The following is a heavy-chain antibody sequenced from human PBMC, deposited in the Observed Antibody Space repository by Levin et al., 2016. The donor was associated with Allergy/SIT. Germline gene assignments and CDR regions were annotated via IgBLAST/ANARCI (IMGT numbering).Heavy chain of an antibody. CDR2: ISGSGDAT. J-gene: IGHJ4*02. CDR3: AKSDCGSSGCKLIDY. Sequence: WIRQPPGKGLEWVSRISGSGDATHYADSVRGRFTISRDNSKNTLFLQINSLRAEDTAIYYCAKSDCGSSGCKLIDYWGQGTLVTVSS. V-gene: IGHV3-23*01. D-gene: IGHD2-21*01.